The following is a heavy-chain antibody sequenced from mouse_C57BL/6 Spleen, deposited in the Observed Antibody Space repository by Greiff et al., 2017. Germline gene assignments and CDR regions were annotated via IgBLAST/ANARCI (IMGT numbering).Heavy chain of an antibody. V-gene: IGHV1-55*01. D-gene: IGHD1-1*01. CDR2: IYPGSGST. CDR1: GYTFTSYW. CDR3: ARPGRDYAMDY. J-gene: IGHJ4*01. Sequence: QVQLQQPGAELVKPGASVKMSCKASGYTFTSYWITWVKQRPGQGLEWIGDIYPGSGSTNYNEKFKGKDTLTVDTSSSTAYMQLSSLRSEDSAVYYCARPGRDYAMDYWGQGTSVTVSS.